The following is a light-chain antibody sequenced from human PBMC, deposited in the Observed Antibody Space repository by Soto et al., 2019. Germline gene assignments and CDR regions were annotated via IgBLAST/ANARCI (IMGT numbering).Light chain of an antibody. CDR3: QQYEDLPLT. CDR1: QDVINY. Sequence: DITLTQSPSSLSASVGDRVSITCQASQDVINYLNWYQQKPGKAPKLLISDASNLDTGVPSRFTGSGSGTHFTLTINYLQPEDFATYYCQQYEDLPLTFGGGTHVE. J-gene: IGKJ4*01. V-gene: IGKV1-33*01. CDR2: DAS.